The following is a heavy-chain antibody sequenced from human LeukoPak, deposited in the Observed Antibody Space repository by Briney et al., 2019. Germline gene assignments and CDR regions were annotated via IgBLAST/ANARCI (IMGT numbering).Heavy chain of an antibody. CDR2: IFNSDST. D-gene: IGHD2-21*01. V-gene: IGHV3-53*01. Sequence: GSLRLSCAAPGFTVSGNYVTWVRQTPGKGLEWVSVIFNSDSTYYADSVKGRFTISRDNSLNTLYLQMDSLRAEDTALYYCVTDSRLIGGYWGQGILVTVSS. CDR3: VTDSRLIGGY. J-gene: IGHJ4*02. CDR1: GFTVSGNY.